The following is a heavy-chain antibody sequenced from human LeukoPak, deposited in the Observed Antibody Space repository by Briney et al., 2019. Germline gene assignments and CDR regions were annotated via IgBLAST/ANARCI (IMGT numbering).Heavy chain of an antibody. CDR2: ISGSGGST. Sequence: PGGSLRLSCAASGFTFSSYVMSWVRQAPGKGLKWVSAISGSGGSTYYADSVKGRFTISRDNSKNTLYLQMNSLRAEDTAVYYCAKYLDFWSWGVDYWGQGTLVTVSS. CDR3: AKYLDFWSWGVDY. D-gene: IGHD3-3*01. V-gene: IGHV3-23*01. J-gene: IGHJ4*02. CDR1: GFTFSSYV.